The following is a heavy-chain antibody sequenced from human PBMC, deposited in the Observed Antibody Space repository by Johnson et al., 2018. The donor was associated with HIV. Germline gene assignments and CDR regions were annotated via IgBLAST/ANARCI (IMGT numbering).Heavy chain of an antibody. J-gene: IGHJ3*02. Sequence: MLLVESGGGVVQPGGSLRLSCAASGFTFRNYGIHWVRQAPGKGLEWVGRIKSKTDGGTTDYAAPVKGRFTISRDDSKNTLYLQMNSLKTEDTAVYYCTTDLASDAFDIWGQGTMVTVSS. V-gene: IGHV3-15*01. CDR1: GFTFRNYG. CDR3: TTDLASDAFDI. CDR2: IKSKTDGGTT.